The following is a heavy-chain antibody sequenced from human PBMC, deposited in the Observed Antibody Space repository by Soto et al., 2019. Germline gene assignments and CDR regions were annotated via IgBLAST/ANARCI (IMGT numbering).Heavy chain of an antibody. CDR3: ARDPIVVVPAAIHYYYGMDV. CDR2: IYYSGST. CDR1: GGSISSGGYY. J-gene: IGHJ6*02. Sequence: TLSLTCTVSGGSISSGGYYWSWIRQHPGKGLEWIGYIYYSGSTYYNPSLKSRVTISVDTSKNQFSLKLSSVTAADTAVYYCARDPIVVVPAAIHYYYGMDVWGQGTTVTVSS. V-gene: IGHV4-31*03. D-gene: IGHD2-2*01.